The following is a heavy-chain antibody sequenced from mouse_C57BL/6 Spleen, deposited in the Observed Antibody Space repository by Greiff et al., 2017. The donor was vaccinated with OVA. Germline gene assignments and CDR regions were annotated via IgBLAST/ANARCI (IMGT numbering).Heavy chain of an antibody. J-gene: IGHJ4*01. CDR3: TTLDVYYAMDY. Sequence: EVQLQQSGAELVRPGASVKLSCTASGFNIKDYYMHWVKQRPEQGLEWIGRIDPEDGDTAYAPKFQGQATLTADTSSNTAYLQLSSLTSEDTAVYYCTTLDVYYAMDYWGQGTSVTVSS. CDR2: IDPEDGDT. CDR1: GFNIKDYY. V-gene: IGHV14-1*01.